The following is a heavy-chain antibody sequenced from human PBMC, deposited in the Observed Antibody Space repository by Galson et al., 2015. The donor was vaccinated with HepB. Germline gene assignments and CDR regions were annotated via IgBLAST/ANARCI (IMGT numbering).Heavy chain of an antibody. V-gene: IGHV1-69*04. CDR1: GGTFSSYA. CDR3: ARTLELPLDY. D-gene: IGHD1-26*01. Sequence: SVKVSCKASGGTFSSYAISWVRQAPGQGLEWMGRIIPILGIANYAQQFQGRVTITADKSTSTAYMELSSLRSEDTAVYYCARTLELPLDYWGQGTLVTVSS. J-gene: IGHJ4*02. CDR2: IIPILGIA.